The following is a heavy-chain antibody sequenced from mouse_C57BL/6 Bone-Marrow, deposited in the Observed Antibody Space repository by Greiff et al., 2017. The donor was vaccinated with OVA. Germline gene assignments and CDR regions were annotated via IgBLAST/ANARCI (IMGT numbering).Heavy chain of an antibody. CDR2: ISSGSSTI. J-gene: IGHJ4*01. Sequence: EVKLVESGGGLVKPGGSLKLSCAASGFTFSDYGMHWVRQAPEKGLEWVAYISSGSSTIYYADTVKGRFTISRDNAKNTLFLQMTSLRSEDTAMYYCARGIYYYGSSFGYAMDYWGQGTSVTVSS. CDR1: GFTFSDYG. D-gene: IGHD1-1*01. CDR3: ARGIYYYGSSFGYAMDY. V-gene: IGHV5-17*01.